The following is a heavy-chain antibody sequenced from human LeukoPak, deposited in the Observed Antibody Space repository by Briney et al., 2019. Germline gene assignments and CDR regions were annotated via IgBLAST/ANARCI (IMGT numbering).Heavy chain of an antibody. Sequence: SETLSLTCAVYGGSFSGYYWSWIRQPPGKGLEWIGEINHSGSTNYNPSLKSRVTISVDTSKNQFSLKLSSVTAADTAVYYCASCATYYYDSSGYCDALDIWGQGTMVTVSS. CDR3: ASCATYYYDSSGYCDALDI. V-gene: IGHV4-34*01. CDR2: INHSGST. CDR1: GGSFSGYY. D-gene: IGHD3-22*01. J-gene: IGHJ3*02.